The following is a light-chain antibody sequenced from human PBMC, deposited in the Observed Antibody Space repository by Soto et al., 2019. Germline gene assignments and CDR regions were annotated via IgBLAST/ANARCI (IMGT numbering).Light chain of an antibody. CDR1: QTVSSK. V-gene: IGKV3-15*01. CDR3: QQYNDWPPQLT. CDR2: GAS. Sequence: EIVMTQSPATLSVSVGERATLSCRASQTVSSKLAWYQQKPGQAPRLLIYGASTRATGIPARFTGSGSGTEFTLTISSLQSEDSAVYYCQQYNDWPPQLTFGGGTKVEIK. J-gene: IGKJ4*01.